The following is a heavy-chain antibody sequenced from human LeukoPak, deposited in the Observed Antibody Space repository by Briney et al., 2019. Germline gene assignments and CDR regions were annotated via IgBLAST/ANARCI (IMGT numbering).Heavy chain of an antibody. Sequence: GGSLRLSCAASGFPFNNHGMHWVRQAPGKGLEWVAFVGYDGTNKFYVDSVKVRFTISRDNSKNTVFLQMNSLRAEDTAVYYCAKDQVTRGGNSFDSWGQGTLITVSS. D-gene: IGHD2-15*01. V-gene: IGHV3-30*02. J-gene: IGHJ4*02. CDR3: AKDQVTRGGNSFDS. CDR1: GFPFNNHG. CDR2: VGYDGTNK.